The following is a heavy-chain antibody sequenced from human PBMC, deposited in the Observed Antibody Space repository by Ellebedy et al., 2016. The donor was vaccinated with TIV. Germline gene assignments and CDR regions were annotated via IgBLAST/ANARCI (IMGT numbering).Heavy chain of an antibody. J-gene: IGHJ4*02. D-gene: IGHD4-17*01. CDR1: GFTFSTYS. V-gene: IGHV3-21*06. Sequence: PGGSLRLSCAASGFTFSTYSMNWVRQAPGKGLEWVSSMSGTSSYVHYADSVEGRFTIPRENAKNSLYLHMSSLRVEDTAVYYCARVHGDYRIDYWGPGTLVTVSS. CDR2: MSGTSSYV. CDR3: ARVHGDYRIDY.